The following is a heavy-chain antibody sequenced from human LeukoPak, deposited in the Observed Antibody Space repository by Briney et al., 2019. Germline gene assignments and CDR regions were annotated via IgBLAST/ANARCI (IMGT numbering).Heavy chain of an antibody. CDR1: GGSISSGSYY. CDR3: ARGSGYGSGSYGVYYFDY. J-gene: IGHJ4*02. CDR2: IYASGST. V-gene: IGHV4-61*02. Sequence: SETLSLTCTVSGGSISSGSYYWSWIRQPAGKGLKWIGRIYASGSTNYNPSLKSRVTISVDTSKNQFSLKLSSVTAADTAVYYCARGSGYGSGSYGVYYFDYWGQGTLVTVSS. D-gene: IGHD3-10*01.